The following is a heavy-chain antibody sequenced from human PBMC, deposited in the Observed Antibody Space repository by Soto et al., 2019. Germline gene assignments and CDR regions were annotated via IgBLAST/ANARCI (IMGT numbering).Heavy chain of an antibody. CDR1: GGSFSGYY. J-gene: IGHJ6*02. Sequence: PSETLSLTCAVYGGSFSGYYWSWVRQPPGKGLEWIGEINHSGSTNYNPSLKSRVTISVDTSKNQSSLKLSSVTAADTAVYYCARGRKGERKNYDFWSGYYPGYYYYGMDVWGQGTTVTVSS. CDR2: INHSGST. D-gene: IGHD3-3*01. CDR3: ARGRKGERKNYDFWSGYYPGYYYYGMDV. V-gene: IGHV4-34*01.